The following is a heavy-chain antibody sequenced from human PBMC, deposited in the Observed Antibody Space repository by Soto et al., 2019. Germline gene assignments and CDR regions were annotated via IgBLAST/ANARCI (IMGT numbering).Heavy chain of an antibody. CDR2: IKQDGSNK. CDR1: GFTFSSYW. V-gene: IGHV3-7*01. D-gene: IGHD4-17*01. Sequence: GGALRLSCATPGFTFSSYWMSWVRQAPGKGLEWVANIKQDGSNKYYVDSVKGRFTISRDKAKNPLYLQMNSLRAEDTAVYYCARGDYGDYRYYGMDVWGQGTTVTVSS. J-gene: IGHJ6*02. CDR3: ARGDYGDYRYYGMDV.